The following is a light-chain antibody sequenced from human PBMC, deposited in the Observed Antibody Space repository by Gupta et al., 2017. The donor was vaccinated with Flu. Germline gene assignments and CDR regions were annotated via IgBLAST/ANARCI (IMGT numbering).Light chain of an antibody. V-gene: IGLV3-25*02. CDR1: ALSEQH. CDR2: KDN. Sequence: SSELTQPPSVSVSPGQPARLTCFRDALSEQHGYWYQQKPGEAPTMVVRKDNQRHSGIPERFSGSSSGTKFTLTISGVQAEEEADYYCQSSDNRGNYVIFGGGTKLTVL. CDR3: QSSDNRGNYVI. J-gene: IGLJ2*01.